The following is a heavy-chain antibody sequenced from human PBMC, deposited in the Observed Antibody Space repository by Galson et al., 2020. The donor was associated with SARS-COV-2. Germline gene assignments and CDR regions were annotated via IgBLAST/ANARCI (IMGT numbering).Heavy chain of an antibody. CDR3: ARDVTVSYGAGWFDP. V-gene: IGHV1-18*01. CDR1: GYTFTSYG. J-gene: IGHJ5*02. D-gene: IGHD3-16*01. CDR2: ISAYNGNT. Sequence: ASVKVSCKASGYTFTSYGISWVRQAPGQGLEWMGWISAYNGNTNYAQKLQGRVTMTTDTSTSTAYMELRSLRSDDTAVYYCARDVTVSYGAGWFDPWGQGTLVTVSS.